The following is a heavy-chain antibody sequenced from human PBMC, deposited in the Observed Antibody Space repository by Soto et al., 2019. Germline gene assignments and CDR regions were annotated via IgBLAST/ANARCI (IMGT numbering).Heavy chain of an antibody. V-gene: IGHV1-69*02. CDR2: IIPMLGVR. CDR3: TIGSWSGEVFDI. CDR1: GGTFSTYS. D-gene: IGHD2-21*01. J-gene: IGHJ3*02. Sequence: QVQLVQSGAEVKKPGSSVKVSCKDSGGTFSTYSMFWVRQAPGQGVEWMGRIIPMLGVRNYVQRFQDRVTIIADKSTATVHMELSSLRSEDTALYNCTIGSWSGEVFDIWGQGTMVTVSS.